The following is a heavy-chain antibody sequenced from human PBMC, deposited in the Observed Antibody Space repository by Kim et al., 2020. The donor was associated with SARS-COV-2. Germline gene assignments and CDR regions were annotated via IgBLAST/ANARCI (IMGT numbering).Heavy chain of an antibody. D-gene: IGHD4-17*01. CDR1: GGSISSSGYY. CDR2: IYYSGST. V-gene: IGHV4-39*01. J-gene: IGHJ4*02. CDR3: ARHYTTTVTPRRFDS. Sequence: SETLSLTCTVSGGSISSSGYYWGWIRQPPGKGLEWIGSIYYSGSTYYNPSLKSRVTISVDTSKHQFTLKLISATAADTAVYFCARHYTTTVTPRRFDSWGQGALVTVSS.